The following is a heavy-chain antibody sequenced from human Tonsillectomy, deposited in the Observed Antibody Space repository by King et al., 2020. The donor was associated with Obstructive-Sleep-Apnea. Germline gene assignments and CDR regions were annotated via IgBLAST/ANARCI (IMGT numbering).Heavy chain of an antibody. J-gene: IGHJ2*01. Sequence: QLQESGPGLVKPSETLSLTCTVSGGSISSSSYYWGWIRQPPGKGLEGIGSIYHSGSTYYNPSLKSRGTISVDTSKKQFSLQLNSVTAADTAVYYCARDEQLIPYWYFDLWGRGTLVTVSS. CDR3: ARDEQLIPYWYFDL. CDR1: GGSISSSSYY. V-gene: IGHV4-39*07. CDR2: IYHSGST. D-gene: IGHD6-13*01.